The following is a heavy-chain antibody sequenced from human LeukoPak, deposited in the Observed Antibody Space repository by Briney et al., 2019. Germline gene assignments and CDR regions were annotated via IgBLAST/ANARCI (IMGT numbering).Heavy chain of an antibody. Sequence: ASVKVSCKASGYTFTSYDINWVRQATGQGLEWMGWMNPNSGNTGHAQKFQGRVTITRNTSISTAYMELSSLRSEDTAVYYCAREVPGRYNYGYYFGFWGQGTLVTVSS. CDR3: AREVPGRYNYGYYFGF. D-gene: IGHD5-18*01. V-gene: IGHV1-8*03. J-gene: IGHJ4*02. CDR2: MNPNSGNT. CDR1: GYTFTSYD.